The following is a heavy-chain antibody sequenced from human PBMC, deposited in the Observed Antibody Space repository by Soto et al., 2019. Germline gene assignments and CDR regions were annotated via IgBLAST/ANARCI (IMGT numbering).Heavy chain of an antibody. CDR1: GYTFTSYA. CDR3: ASSEYDTPRWGWFDP. J-gene: IGHJ5*02. V-gene: IGHV1-3*01. CDR2: INAGNGNT. Sequence: QVQLVQSGAEVKKPGASVKVSCKASGYTFTSYAMHWVRQPPGQRLEWMGWINAGNGNTKYSQKFQGRVTITRDTSASTAYMELSSLRSEDTAVYYCASSEYDTPRWGWFDPWGQGTLVTVSS. D-gene: IGHD3-9*01.